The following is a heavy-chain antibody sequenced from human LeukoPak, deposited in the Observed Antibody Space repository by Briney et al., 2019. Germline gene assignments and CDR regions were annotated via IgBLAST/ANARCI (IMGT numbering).Heavy chain of an antibody. V-gene: IGHV3-23*01. CDR1: GFTFSSYS. CDR3: AKLIAVAGDKYYTIDV. J-gene: IGHJ6*02. Sequence: GGSLRLSCAASGFTFSSYSMNWVRQAPGKGLEWVSSISGSGSGTYYADSVKGRFTISRDNSKNTLYLQMNSLRPEDTAVYYCAKLIAVAGDKYYTIDVWGQGTPVTVSS. CDR2: ISGSGSGT. D-gene: IGHD6-19*01.